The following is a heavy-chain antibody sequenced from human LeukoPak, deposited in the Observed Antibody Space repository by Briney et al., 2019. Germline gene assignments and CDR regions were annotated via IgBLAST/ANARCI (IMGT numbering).Heavy chain of an antibody. V-gene: IGHV3-15*05. Sequence: GGSLRLFCVASGFTFSSAWLSWVRQAPGKGLEWVGRIKSKIDGGTIEYAALVKGRFTISRDESKNMVYLQMNSLKTEDTAVYYCTTEAYCTSNSCYGIDNWGQGTLVTVSS. CDR1: GFTFSSAW. D-gene: IGHD2-2*01. CDR3: TTEAYCTSNSCYGIDN. J-gene: IGHJ4*02. CDR2: IKSKIDGGTI.